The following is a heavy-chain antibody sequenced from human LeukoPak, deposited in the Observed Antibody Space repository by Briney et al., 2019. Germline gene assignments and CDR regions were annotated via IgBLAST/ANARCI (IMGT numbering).Heavy chain of an antibody. D-gene: IGHD1-14*01. Sequence: RGYLRLSSAASGFTRCRYWMSWVPQAPGKGLEWVANINEDGGERHYVDTVKGRFTISRDNAKNSLYLQMNSLRTEDTAVYYCARGANLKNWGRGTLVTVSS. CDR3: ARGANLKN. J-gene: IGHJ4*02. CDR1: GFTRCRYW. V-gene: IGHV3-7*01. CDR2: INEDGGER.